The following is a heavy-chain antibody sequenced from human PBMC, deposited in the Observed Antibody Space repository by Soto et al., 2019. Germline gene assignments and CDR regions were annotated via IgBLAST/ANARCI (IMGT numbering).Heavy chain of an antibody. CDR3: ARDMRHDYASGRLDY. Sequence: QVKLVESGGGVVQPGASPRLSCVASGFTFSDYPLHWVRRAPGKGLEWVAVISYDGNDESYSDSVKGRFTISRDNSKTTVYLQMNSLRADDMAVYHCARDMRHDYASGRLDYLGQGTLVTVSS. V-gene: IGHV3-30-3*01. D-gene: IGHD3-10*01. J-gene: IGHJ4*02. CDR1: GFTFSDYP. CDR2: ISYDGNDE.